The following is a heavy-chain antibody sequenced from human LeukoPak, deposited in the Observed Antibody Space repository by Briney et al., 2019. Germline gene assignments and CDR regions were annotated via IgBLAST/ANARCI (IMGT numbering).Heavy chain of an antibody. CDR3: AKDRPNYYGSDGHYYRRNGDY. CDR1: GFTFTIYA. Sequence: SGGSLRLSCAASGFTFTIYAMGWVGPAPGKGLEWVSSISSTGAYTYYTGSVKGRFTISRDNSKNTLYLHMNSLRGEDTAVYYCAKDRPNYYGSDGHYYRRNGDYWGQGTLVTVSS. V-gene: IGHV3-23*01. D-gene: IGHD3-22*01. CDR2: ISSTGAYT. J-gene: IGHJ4*02.